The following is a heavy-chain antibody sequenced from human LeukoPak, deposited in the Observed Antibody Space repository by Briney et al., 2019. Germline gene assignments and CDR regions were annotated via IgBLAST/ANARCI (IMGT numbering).Heavy chain of an antibody. D-gene: IGHD2-2*01. J-gene: IGHJ3*02. CDR2: ISGSGDNT. V-gene: IGHV3-23*01. CDR3: AKGRSCISTNCHDAFDI. CDR1: GFTFSSYG. Sequence: PGGSLRLSCAASGFTFSSYGMSWVRQAPGKWLGWVSAISGSGDNTYYADSVKGRFTISRDNSKNTLYLQMNSLRAEDRAVYYCAKGRSCISTNCHDAFDIWGQGTMVTVSS.